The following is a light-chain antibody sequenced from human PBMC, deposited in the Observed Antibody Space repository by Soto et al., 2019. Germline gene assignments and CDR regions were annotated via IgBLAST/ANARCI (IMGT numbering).Light chain of an antibody. CDR3: QHYTLYSAP. CDR1: QDISTY. V-gene: IGKV1-5*01. CDR2: GAS. Sequence: QLTQSPSSLSASVGDTVTISCRASQDISTYLAWYQQKPGKAPTLLIFGASSLHNGVPPRFAGSGSGSEFTLTINRLQPDDFATYFCQHYTLYSAPFGQGTRV. J-gene: IGKJ5*01.